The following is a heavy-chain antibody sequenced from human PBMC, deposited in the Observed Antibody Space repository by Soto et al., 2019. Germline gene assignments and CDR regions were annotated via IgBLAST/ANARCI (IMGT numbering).Heavy chain of an antibody. J-gene: IGHJ6*02. Sequence: QVQLQQSGPRLVKPSETLSLTCTVSSGPDRSHNWGWIRQPPGRGLEWIGYVYYTGDTAYNPSLRRRATISADTSTNDISLTLSSVTAADTAVYYCVRQGIDYLHGLVDVWGQGTTVSVSS. CDR1: SGPDRSHN. V-gene: IGHV4-59*08. D-gene: IGHD4-17*01. CDR3: VRQGIDYLHGLVDV. CDR2: VYYTGDT.